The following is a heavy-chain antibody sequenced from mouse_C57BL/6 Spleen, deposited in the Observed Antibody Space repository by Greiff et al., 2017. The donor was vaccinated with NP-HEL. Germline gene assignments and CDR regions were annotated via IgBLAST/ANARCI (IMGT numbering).Heavy chain of an antibody. V-gene: IGHV1-78*01. J-gene: IGHJ3*01. D-gene: IGHD1-1*02. Sequence: VQLQQSDAELVKPGASVKISCKVSGYTFTDHTIHWMKQRPEQGLEWIGYIYPRDGSTKYNETFKVKATLTADKSSSPAYMQLNRLTAEDSAVYFWGRGVDYWFAYWGQGALVTVSA. CDR1: GYTFTDHT. CDR3: GRGVDYWFAY. CDR2: IYPRDGST.